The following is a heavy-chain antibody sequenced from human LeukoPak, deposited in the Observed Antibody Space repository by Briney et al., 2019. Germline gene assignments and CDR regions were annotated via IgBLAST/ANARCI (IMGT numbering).Heavy chain of an antibody. J-gene: IGHJ4*02. V-gene: IGHV4-39*07. CDR2: IYYSGST. CDR3: ARDLVGVAGTKPNDY. D-gene: IGHD6-19*01. CDR1: GGSISSSSYY. Sequence: SETLSLTCTVSGGSISSSSYYWGWIRQPPGKGLEWIGSIYYSGSTYYNPSLKSRVTISVDTSKNQFSLKLSSVTAADTAVYYCARDLVGVAGTKPNDYWGQGTLVTVSS.